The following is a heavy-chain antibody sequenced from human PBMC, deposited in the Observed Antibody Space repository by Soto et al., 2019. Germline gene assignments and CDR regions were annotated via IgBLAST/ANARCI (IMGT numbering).Heavy chain of an antibody. V-gene: IGHV1-8*01. Sequence: QVQLVQSGAEVKKPGASVKVSCKASGYTFTSYDINWVRQATGQGLEWMGWMNPNMGNTGYAQKFQGRVTMTRKTYLSTAYMEMSSLRSEDKAVYYCARTRYGDNVDYWGQGTLVTVSS. J-gene: IGHJ4*02. CDR3: ARTRYGDNVDY. CDR1: GYTFTSYD. D-gene: IGHD4-17*01. CDR2: MNPNMGNT.